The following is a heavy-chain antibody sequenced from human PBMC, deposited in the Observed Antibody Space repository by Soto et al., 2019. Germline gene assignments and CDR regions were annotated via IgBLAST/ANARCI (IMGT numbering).Heavy chain of an antibody. CDR3: ARGPRNYGDYYFDY. CDR1: GGSISSGGYY. D-gene: IGHD4-17*01. V-gene: IGHV4-31*03. J-gene: IGHJ4*02. Sequence: PSETLSLTCTVFGGSISSGGYYWSWIRQHPGKGLEWIGYIYYSGSTYYNPSLKSRVTISVDTSKNQFSLKLSSVTAADTAVYYCARGPRNYGDYYFDYWGQGTLVTVSS. CDR2: IYYSGST.